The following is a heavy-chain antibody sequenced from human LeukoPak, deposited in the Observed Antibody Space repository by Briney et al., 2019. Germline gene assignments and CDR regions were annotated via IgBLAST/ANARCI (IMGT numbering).Heavy chain of an antibody. CDR3: ARHWLAPSEQYDY. Sequence: SVKVSCKASGGTFSSYAISWVRQAPGQGLEWMGGIIPIFGTANYAQKFQGRVTMTEDTSTDTAYMELSSLRSEDTAVYYCARHWLAPSEQYDYWGQGTLVTVSS. CDR1: GGTFSSYA. CDR2: IIPIFGTA. D-gene: IGHD1/OR15-1a*01. V-gene: IGHV1-69*06. J-gene: IGHJ4*02.